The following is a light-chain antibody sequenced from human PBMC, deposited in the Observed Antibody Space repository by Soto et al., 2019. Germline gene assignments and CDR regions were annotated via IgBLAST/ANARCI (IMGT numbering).Light chain of an antibody. CDR1: QTIISW. V-gene: IGKV1-5*03. J-gene: IGKJ1*01. CDR3: QHYNSYSEA. CDR2: KAS. Sequence: DIQMTQSPSTLSGSVGDRVTITCRASQTIISWLAWYQQKPGKAPKLLIYKASTLKSGVPSRFSGSGSGTEFTLTISSLQPDDVATYYCQHYNSYSEAFGQGTKVELK.